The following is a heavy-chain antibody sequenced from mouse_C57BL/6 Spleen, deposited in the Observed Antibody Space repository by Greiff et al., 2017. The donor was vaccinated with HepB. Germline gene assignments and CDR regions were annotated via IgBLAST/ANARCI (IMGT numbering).Heavy chain of an antibody. CDR2: IWSGGST. V-gene: IGHV2-2*01. J-gene: IGHJ3*01. CDR1: GFSLTSYG. CDR3: ARNGDYGNYEAWFAY. D-gene: IGHD2-1*01. Sequence: VKLQESGPGLVQPSQSLSITCTVSGFSLTSYGVHWVRQSPGKGLEWLGVIWSGGSTDYNAAFISRLSLSKDNSKSQVFFKMNSLQADETAIYYCARNGDYGNYEAWFAYWGQGTLVTVSA.